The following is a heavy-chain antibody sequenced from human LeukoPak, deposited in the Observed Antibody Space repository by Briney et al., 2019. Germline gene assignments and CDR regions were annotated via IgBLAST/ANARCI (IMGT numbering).Heavy chain of an antibody. CDR1: EYSFSTYW. D-gene: IGHD3-22*01. CDR2: IYPADSDV. J-gene: IGHJ4*02. Sequence: GESLKISCKASEYSFSTYWIGWVRQMPGKGLEWMGSIYPADSDVRDSPSFQGQVTISADKSISTAYLQWSSLKASDTAMYYCARWPSGYYPYYFDYWGQGTLVTVSS. V-gene: IGHV5-51*01. CDR3: ARWPSGYYPYYFDY.